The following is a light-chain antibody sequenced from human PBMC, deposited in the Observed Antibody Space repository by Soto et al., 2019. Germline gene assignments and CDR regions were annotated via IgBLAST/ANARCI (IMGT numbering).Light chain of an antibody. J-gene: IGLJ1*01. Sequence: QSVLTQPASVSGSPGQSITISCTGTSSDVGNYKYVSWYQQHPGKAPKLMIYEVSNRPSGVSNRFSGSKSGNTASLTISGLQAEDETDYYCSSYRSSSTLYVFGTGTKVTVL. CDR2: EVS. CDR3: SSYRSSSTLYV. CDR1: SSDVGNYKY. V-gene: IGLV2-14*01.